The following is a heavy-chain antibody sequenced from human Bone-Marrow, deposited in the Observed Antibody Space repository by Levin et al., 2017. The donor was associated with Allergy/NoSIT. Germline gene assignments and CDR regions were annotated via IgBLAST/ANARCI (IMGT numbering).Heavy chain of an antibody. CDR1: GFTFSSYA. D-gene: IGHD3-10*01. J-gene: IGHJ5*02. V-gene: IGHV3-30-3*01. CDR3: ARGRSESGSYYPFDP. Sequence: GGSLRLSCAASGFTFSSYAMHWVRQAPGKGLEWVAVISYDGSNKYYADSVKGRFTISRDNSKNTLFLQMNSLRAEDTAVYYCARGRSESGSYYPFDPWGQGTLVTGSS. CDR2: ISYDGSNK.